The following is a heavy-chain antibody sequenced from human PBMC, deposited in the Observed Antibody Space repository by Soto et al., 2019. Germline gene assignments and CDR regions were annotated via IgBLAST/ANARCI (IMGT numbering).Heavy chain of an antibody. V-gene: IGHV3-30-3*02. Sequence: GGSLRLSCAASGFTFSSYAMHWVRQAPGKGLEWVAVISYDGSNKYYADSVKGRFTISRDNSKNTLYLQMNSLRAEDTAVYYCAKHFDSGCPDYWGQGTLVTVSS. D-gene: IGHD6-19*01. CDR3: AKHFDSGCPDY. CDR1: GFTFSSYA. CDR2: ISYDGSNK. J-gene: IGHJ4*02.